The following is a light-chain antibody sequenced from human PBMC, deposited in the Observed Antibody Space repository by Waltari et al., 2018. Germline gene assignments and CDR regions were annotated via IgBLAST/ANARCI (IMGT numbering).Light chain of an antibody. Sequence: QSALTQPASMSGSPGPSITIPCTGTSSDVGGYIYVSWYQQHPGEAPKLMIFEVSRRPSGVSDRFSGSKSGNTASLTISGLQAEDEADYYCGSYASSNTILFGGGTKVTVL. CDR1: SSDVGGYIY. CDR3: GSYASSNTIL. V-gene: IGLV2-14*03. CDR2: EVS. J-gene: IGLJ2*01.